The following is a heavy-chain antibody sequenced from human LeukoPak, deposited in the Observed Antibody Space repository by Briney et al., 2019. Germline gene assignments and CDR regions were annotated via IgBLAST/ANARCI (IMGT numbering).Heavy chain of an antibody. J-gene: IGHJ4*02. CDR2: IYHSGST. CDR1: GYSISSGYY. V-gene: IGHV4-38-2*02. Sequence: SETLSLTCTVSGYSISSGYYWGWIRQPPGKGLEWVGSIYHSGSTYYNPSLKSRATISVDTSKNQFSLKLSSVTAADTAVYYCARVRAYSGYDYYFDYWGQGTLVTVSS. CDR3: ARVRAYSGYDYYFDY. D-gene: IGHD5-12*01.